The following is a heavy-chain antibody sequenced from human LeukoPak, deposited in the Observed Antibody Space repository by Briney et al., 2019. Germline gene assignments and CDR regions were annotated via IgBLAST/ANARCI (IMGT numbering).Heavy chain of an antibody. J-gene: IGHJ4*02. V-gene: IGHV4-34*01. CDR3: ARGPDFWSGYYVY. CDR2: INHSGST. CDR1: GGSISSYY. D-gene: IGHD3-3*01. Sequence: SETLSLTCTVSGGSISSYYWSWIRQPPGKGLEWIGEINHSGSTNYNPSLKSRLTISADTSKNQFSLQLTSVTAADTAVYYCARGPDFWSGYYVYWGQGSLVTVSS.